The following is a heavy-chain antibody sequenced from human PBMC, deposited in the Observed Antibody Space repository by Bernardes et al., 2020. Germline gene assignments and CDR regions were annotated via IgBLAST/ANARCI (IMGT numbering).Heavy chain of an antibody. CDR3: ARATVVTPIGLDY. CDR1: GYTFTGYY. D-gene: IGHD2-21*02. J-gene: IGHJ4*02. V-gene: IGHV1-2*02. Sequence: ASVKVSCKASGYTFTGYYMHWVRQAPGQGLEWMGWINPNSGGTNYAQKFQGRVTMTRDTSISTAYMELSRLRSDDTAVYYCARATVVTPIGLDYWGQGTLVTGSS. CDR2: INPNSGGT.